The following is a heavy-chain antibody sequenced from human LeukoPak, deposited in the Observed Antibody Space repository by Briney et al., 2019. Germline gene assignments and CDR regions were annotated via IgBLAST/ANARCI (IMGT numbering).Heavy chain of an antibody. V-gene: IGHV1-2*02. CDR3: ARGFGEQWLVLTYYYYYYMDV. J-gene: IGHJ6*03. Sequence: GPVKVSCKASGYTFTGYYMHWARQAPGQGLEWMGWINPNSGGTNYAQKFQGRVTMTRDTSISTAYMELSRLRSDDTAVYYCARGFGEQWLVLTYYYYYYMDVWGKGTTVTISS. D-gene: IGHD6-19*01. CDR2: INPNSGGT. CDR1: GYTFTGYY.